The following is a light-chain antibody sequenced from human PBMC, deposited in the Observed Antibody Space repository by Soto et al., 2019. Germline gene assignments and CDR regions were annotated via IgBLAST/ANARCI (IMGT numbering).Light chain of an antibody. Sequence: QSVLTQPRSVSGSPGQSVAISCTGTSGDVGAYNYVSWYQQHPGKAPKLMIYDVTKRPSGVPDRFSGSKSGNTASLTISGLQAEDEADYYCCSYAGYYNRVFGGGTKLTVL. CDR2: DVT. J-gene: IGLJ3*02. CDR3: CSYAGYYNRV. CDR1: SGDVGAYNY. V-gene: IGLV2-11*01.